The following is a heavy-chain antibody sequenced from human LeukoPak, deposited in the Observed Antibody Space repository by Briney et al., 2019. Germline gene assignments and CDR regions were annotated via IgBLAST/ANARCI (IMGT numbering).Heavy chain of an antibody. J-gene: IGHJ4*02. D-gene: IGHD3-10*01. V-gene: IGHV1-2*02. Sequence: APVKVSCKASGYTFTGYHMHWVRQAPGQGLEWMGWINPDSGGSNYAQKFQGRVTMTRDTSISTAHMELSRLRSDDTAVYYCARGGSGVYYYGSGIPDYWGQGTLVTVSS. CDR1: GYTFTGYH. CDR2: INPDSGGS. CDR3: ARGGSGVYYYGSGIPDY.